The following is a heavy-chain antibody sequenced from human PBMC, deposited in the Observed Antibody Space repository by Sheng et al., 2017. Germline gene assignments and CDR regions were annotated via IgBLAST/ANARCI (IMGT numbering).Heavy chain of an antibody. CDR2: IYSGGST. CDR1: GFTVSSNY. D-gene: IGHD3-10*01. CDR3: ARVSWVEGSGPDY. J-gene: IGHJ4*02. V-gene: IGHV3-66*02. Sequence: EVQLVESGVGLVQPGGSLRLSCAASGFTVSSNYMSWVRQAPGKGLEWVSVIYSGGSTYYADSVKGRFTISRDNSKNTLYLQMNSLRAEDTAVYYCARVSWVEGSGPDYWGQGTLVT.